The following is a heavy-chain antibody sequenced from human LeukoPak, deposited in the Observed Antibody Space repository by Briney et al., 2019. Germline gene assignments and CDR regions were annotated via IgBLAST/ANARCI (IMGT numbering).Heavy chain of an antibody. J-gene: IGHJ3*02. CDR2: ISSSGSTL. Sequence: GGSLRLSXAASGFTFSNYEMNWVRQAPGKGLEWVSYISSSGSTLYYADSVKGRFTISRDNAKNSLYLQMNSLRAEDTAVYYCARYRSDDFGAFDIWGQGTMVTVSS. D-gene: IGHD4/OR15-4a*01. CDR1: GFTFSNYE. CDR3: ARYRSDDFGAFDI. V-gene: IGHV3-48*03.